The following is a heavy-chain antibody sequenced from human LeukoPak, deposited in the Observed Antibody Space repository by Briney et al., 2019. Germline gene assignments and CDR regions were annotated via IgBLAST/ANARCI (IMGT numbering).Heavy chain of an antibody. V-gene: IGHV3-74*01. Sequence: GGSLRLSCAASGFTFSSYWMSRVRQAPGKGLVWVSRINSDGSSTSYADSVKGRFTISRDNAKNTLYLQMNSLRAEDTAVYYCARGKGIAAHDYWGQGTLVTVSS. J-gene: IGHJ4*02. CDR1: GFTFSSYW. CDR3: ARGKGIAAHDY. CDR2: INSDGSST. D-gene: IGHD6-13*01.